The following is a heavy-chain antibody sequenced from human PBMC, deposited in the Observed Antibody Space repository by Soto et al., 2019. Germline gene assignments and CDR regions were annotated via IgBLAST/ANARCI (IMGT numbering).Heavy chain of an antibody. D-gene: IGHD4-4*01. V-gene: IGHV3-30*03. CDR1: GFTFSSYG. Sequence: QVQLVESGGGVVQPGRSLRLSCAASGFTFSSYGMHWVRQAPGKGLEWVAVISYDGNNKYYAGSVKGRFTIPRDNSKNTLYLQTNFLRSEDTAVYYCAREAGTVSFDYWGQGTLVTVSS. J-gene: IGHJ4*02. CDR3: AREAGTVSFDY. CDR2: ISYDGNNK.